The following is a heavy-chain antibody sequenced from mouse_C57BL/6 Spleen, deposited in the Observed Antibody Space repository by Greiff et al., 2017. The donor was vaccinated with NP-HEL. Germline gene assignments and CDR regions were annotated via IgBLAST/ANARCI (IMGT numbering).Heavy chain of an antibody. J-gene: IGHJ2*01. Sequence: EVKLVESGGGLVKPGGSLKLSCAASGFTFSSYAMSWVRQTPEKRLEWVATISDGGSYTYYPDNVKGRFTISRDNAKNNLYLQMSHLKSEDTAMYYCARGGDYYGSRGFDYWGQGTTLTVSS. CDR3: ARGGDYYGSRGFDY. D-gene: IGHD1-1*01. CDR2: ISDGGSYT. CDR1: GFTFSSYA. V-gene: IGHV5-4*03.